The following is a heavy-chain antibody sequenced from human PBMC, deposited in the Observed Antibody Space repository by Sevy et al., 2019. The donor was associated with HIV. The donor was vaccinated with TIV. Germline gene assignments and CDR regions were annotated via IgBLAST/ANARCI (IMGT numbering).Heavy chain of an antibody. CDR1: GGSISSADYY. D-gene: IGHD4-17*01. Sequence: SETLSLTCTVSGGSISSADYYWSWIRQPPGKGLEWIGYIYYSGNTYYNPSLKSRFIISVDTSRNQFSLRLDSVTAADTAVYYCVRTVSNWFDPWGQRTLVTVSS. V-gene: IGHV4-30-4*01. J-gene: IGHJ5*02. CDR2: IYYSGNT. CDR3: VRTVSNWFDP.